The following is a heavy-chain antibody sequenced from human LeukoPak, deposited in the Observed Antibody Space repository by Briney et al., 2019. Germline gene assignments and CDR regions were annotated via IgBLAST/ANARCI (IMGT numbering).Heavy chain of an antibody. V-gene: IGHV4-31*03. J-gene: IGHJ5*02. Sequence: SQTLSPTCTVSGGSISSGGYYWSWIRQHPGKGREWIGYIYYSGSTYYNPSLKSRVSISVDTSKNQFSLKLSSVPAADTAVYYCVPAAMGGWFDPWGQGTLVTVSS. D-gene: IGHD2-2*01. CDR3: VPAAMGGWFDP. CDR2: IYYSGST. CDR1: GGSISSGGYY.